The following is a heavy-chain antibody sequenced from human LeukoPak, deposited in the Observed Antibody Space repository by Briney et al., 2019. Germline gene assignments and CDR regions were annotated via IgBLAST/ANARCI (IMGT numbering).Heavy chain of an antibody. Sequence: SETLSLTCTVSGGSISSGGYYWSWIRQHPGKGLEWIGYIYYSGSTYYNPSLKSRVTISVDTSKNQFSLKLSSVTAADTAVYYCARAIVVPAAIRAFYYYYYYMDVWGKGTTVTVSS. CDR1: GGSISSGGYY. CDR3: ARAIVVPAAIRAFYYYYYYMDV. J-gene: IGHJ6*03. V-gene: IGHV4-31*03. D-gene: IGHD2-2*02. CDR2: IYYSGST.